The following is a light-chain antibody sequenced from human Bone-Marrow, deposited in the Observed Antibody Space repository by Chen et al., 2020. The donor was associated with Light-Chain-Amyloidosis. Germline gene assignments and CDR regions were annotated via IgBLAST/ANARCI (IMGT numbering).Light chain of an antibody. J-gene: IGKJ1*01. CDR3: HQYYSTPWT. CDR2: WAS. CDR1: QSVFYSSNNKNF. Sequence: DIVMTQSPDSLAVSLGERATINCKSSQSVFYSSNNKNFLAWYQQKPGQSPKLLIYWASTRESGVPDRFRGSGSGTDFPLTINCLQAEDVAVYYCHQYYSTPWTFGQGTKVEVK. V-gene: IGKV4-1*01.